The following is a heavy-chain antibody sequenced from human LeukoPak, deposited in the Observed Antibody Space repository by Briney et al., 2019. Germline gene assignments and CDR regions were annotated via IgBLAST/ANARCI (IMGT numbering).Heavy chain of an antibody. CDR3: ARDRGYAFDF. J-gene: IGHJ3*01. CDR1: GFIFSDYS. V-gene: IGHV3-48*02. D-gene: IGHD3-10*01. Sequence: GGSLRLSCVASGFIFSDYSINWVRQAPGKGLEWLSYVGTSIGAISYADSVRGRFIISRDNAQKSLYLQMNSLRDEDTAVYYCARDRGYAFDFWGQGTMVTVSS. CDR2: VGTSIGAI.